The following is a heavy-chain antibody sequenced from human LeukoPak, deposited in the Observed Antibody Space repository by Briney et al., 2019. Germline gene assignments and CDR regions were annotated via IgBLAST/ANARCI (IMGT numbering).Heavy chain of an antibody. Sequence: PGRSLRLSCAASGFTFSSYGMHWVRQAPGKGLEWVSYISDSGNTIYYAASVGGRFTISRDNAKNSLYLQMSGLGAADTAVYYCARGSGSGSYPIRGQGTMVTVSS. CDR3: ARGSGSGSYPI. J-gene: IGHJ3*02. V-gene: IGHV3-48*04. CDR1: GFTFSSYG. D-gene: IGHD3-10*01. CDR2: ISDSGNTI.